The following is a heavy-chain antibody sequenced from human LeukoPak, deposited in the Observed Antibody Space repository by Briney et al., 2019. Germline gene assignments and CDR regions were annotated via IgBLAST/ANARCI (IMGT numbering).Heavy chain of an antibody. CDR3: ARGGATTLFDY. CDR2: ITSNGDKT. V-gene: IGHV3-64*01. D-gene: IGHD1-26*01. Sequence: GGSLRLSCAASGFTFSSYAMHWVRQAPGKGLEYVSAITSNGDKTYYGNSVKGRFTTSRENSKNTLYLQMGSLRIEDMAVYYCARGGATTLFDYWGQGTLVTVSS. CDR1: GFTFSSYA. J-gene: IGHJ4*02.